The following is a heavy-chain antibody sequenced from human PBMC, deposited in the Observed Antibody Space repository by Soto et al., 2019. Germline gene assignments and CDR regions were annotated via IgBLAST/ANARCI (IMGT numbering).Heavy chain of an antibody. V-gene: IGHV3-23*01. J-gene: IGHJ6*02. CDR2: MTAGGGST. CDR1: GFSFSSYA. D-gene: IGHD3-10*01. CDR3: AKDCYGSGKDYFYGMDV. Sequence: LRLSCAASGFSFSSYAMSWVRQAPGKGPEWVSSMTAGGGSTYHADSVKGRFTISRDNSKNTLYLQMNSLRAEDTAVYYCAKDCYGSGKDYFYGMDVRGQGTTVTVSS.